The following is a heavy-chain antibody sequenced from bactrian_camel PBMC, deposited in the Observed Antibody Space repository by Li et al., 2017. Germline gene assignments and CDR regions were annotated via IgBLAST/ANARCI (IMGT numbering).Heavy chain of an antibody. V-gene: IGHV3S1*01. CDR2: IYTGGGIT. Sequence: HVQLVESGGGLVQPGGSLTLSCVASGYTPTNNCLAWFRQAPGKEREGVAGIYTGGGITYWAASVKGRFTISHDNAKNMVSLQMTSLKPEDTAMYYCAGAVGHCLPQEIAEYTFFGQGTQVTVS. J-gene: IGHJ4*01. D-gene: IGHD5*01. CDR1: GYTPTNNC.